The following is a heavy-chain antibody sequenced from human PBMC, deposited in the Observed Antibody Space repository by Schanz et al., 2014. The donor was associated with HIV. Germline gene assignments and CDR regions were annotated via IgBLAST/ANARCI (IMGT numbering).Heavy chain of an antibody. D-gene: IGHD6-25*01. CDR1: GGSFSAFH. Sequence: QEQLHQWGAGVLKPSETLSLTCAVQDGSFSAVSGGSFSAFHWTWIRQPPGKGLEWIGEINQSGSTNYSPSLKSRVTISLDTSKKQFSLTLGSVSAADTGVYYCARGRIAADLKFWGQGTLVTVSS. CDR2: INQSGST. V-gene: IGHV4-34*01. CDR3: ARGRIAADLKF. J-gene: IGHJ4*02.